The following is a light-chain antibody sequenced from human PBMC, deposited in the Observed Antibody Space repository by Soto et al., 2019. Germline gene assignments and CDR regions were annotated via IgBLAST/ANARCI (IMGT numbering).Light chain of an antibody. CDR1: QYVSVRF. CDR3: QQYGSSPQT. Sequence: EVVLTQSPGTLSLSPGESATLSCRASQYVSVRFLAWYQQKPGQAPRLLIYGASDRATGIPDRFTGSGSGTDFTLTINRLEPEDFAVYFCQQYGSSPQTFDQGTKVDIK. V-gene: IGKV3-20*01. CDR2: GAS. J-gene: IGKJ1*01.